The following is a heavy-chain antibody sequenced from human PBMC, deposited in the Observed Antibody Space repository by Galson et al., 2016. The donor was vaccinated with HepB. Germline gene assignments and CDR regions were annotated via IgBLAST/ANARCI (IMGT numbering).Heavy chain of an antibody. J-gene: IGHJ4*02. CDR3: ARAWIHLYDLDY. D-gene: IGHD5-18*01. CDR1: GFSFGDYY. CDR2: IGSTGTYT. Sequence: SLRLSCAASGFSFGDYYMSWIRQAPGKGLEWISDIGSTGTYTKYADSVRGRFAISRDNAKKSLYLQMNSLRAEDTAVYYCARAWIHLYDLDYWGQGALVTVSS. V-gene: IGHV3-11*05.